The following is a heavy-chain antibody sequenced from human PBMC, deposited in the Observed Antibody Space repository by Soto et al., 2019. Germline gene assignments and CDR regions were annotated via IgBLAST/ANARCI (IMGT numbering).Heavy chain of an antibody. CDR1: GGSISSYH. CDR3: ARDLGGTTAFDI. V-gene: IGHV4-59*01. J-gene: IGHJ3*02. Sequence: SETLSLTCTVSGGSISSYHGSWIRQPPGKGLEWIGYLYYSGSTNYNPSLKSRVTISVDTSKNQFSLKLSSVTAADTAVYYCARDLGGTTAFDIWGQGTMVTVSS. CDR2: LYYSGST. D-gene: IGHD1-1*01.